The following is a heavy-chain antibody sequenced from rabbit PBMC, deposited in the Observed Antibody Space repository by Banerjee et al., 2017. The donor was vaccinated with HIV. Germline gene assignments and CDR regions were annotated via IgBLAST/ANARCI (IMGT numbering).Heavy chain of an antibody. J-gene: IGHJ4*01. CDR2: IYAGGSGNT. CDR1: GSDFSSNA. CDR3: ARGDTGSRHSPFNL. D-gene: IGHD1-1*01. V-gene: IGHV1S45*01. Sequence: QEQLVESGEGLVQPEGSLTLTCKASGSDFSSNAMCWVRQAPGKGLEWIACIYAGGSGNTYYATWAKGRFTISKTSSTTVTLQMTSLTAADTATYFCARGDTGSRHSPFNLWGQGTLVTVS.